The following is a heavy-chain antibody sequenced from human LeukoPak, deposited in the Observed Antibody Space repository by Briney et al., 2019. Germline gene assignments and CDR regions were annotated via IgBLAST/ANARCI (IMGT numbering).Heavy chain of an antibody. CDR2: INPNSGFT. J-gene: IGHJ4*02. D-gene: IGHD2-2*01. V-gene: IGHV1-2*02. CDR3: ARLADCSSSSCRSFDY. CDR1: VYPLTAYY. Sequence: ASLKVSCKASVYPLTAYYLHCGRQAPGHRLEGMGWINPNSGFTNYAQKFQGRVTMTRDTSISTAYMELSRLRSDDTAVYYCARLADCSSSSCRSFDYWGQGTLVTVSS.